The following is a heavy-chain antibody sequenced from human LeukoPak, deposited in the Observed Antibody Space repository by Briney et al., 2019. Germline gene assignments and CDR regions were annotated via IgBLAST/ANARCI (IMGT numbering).Heavy chain of an antibody. J-gene: IGHJ4*02. CDR3: ARNPGPGTLDN. CDR1: GFTFNEYY. Sequence: GGSLRLSCAASGFTFNEYYMSCIRQAPGKGLEWVSFISSSGDHTNYADSVKGRFTISRDNAKNSLYLQINSLRAEDTAVYYCARNPGPGTLDNWGQGTLVTVSS. V-gene: IGHV3-11*06. D-gene: IGHD6-13*01. CDR2: ISSSGDHT.